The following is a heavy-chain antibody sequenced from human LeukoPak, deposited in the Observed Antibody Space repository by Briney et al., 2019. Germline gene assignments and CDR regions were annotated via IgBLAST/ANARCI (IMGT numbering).Heavy chain of an antibody. J-gene: IGHJ4*02. CDR3: AREKSRQTPTFDY. V-gene: IGHV3-21*01. Sequence: GGSLRLSCAASGFTFSSYEMNWVRQAPGKGLEWVSSISSSSSYIYYADSVKGRFTISRDNAKNSLYLQMNSLRAEDTAVYYCAREKSRQTPTFDYWGQGTLVTVSS. CDR2: ISSSSSYI. CDR1: GFTFSSYE.